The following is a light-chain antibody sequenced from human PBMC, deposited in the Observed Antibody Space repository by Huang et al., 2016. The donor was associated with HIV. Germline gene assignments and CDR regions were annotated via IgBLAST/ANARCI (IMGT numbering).Light chain of an antibody. CDR3: QQRTNWPPLT. J-gene: IGKJ4*01. CDR2: DAS. V-gene: IGKV3-11*01. CDR1: QSISSY. Sequence: EIVLTQSPATLSLSPGERATLSCRASQSISSYLAWYQQKPGQAPRLLIYDASNRAYGIPARFSGSGSGTDFTLTISSLEPEDFAVYYCQQRTNWPPLTFGGGTKVEIK.